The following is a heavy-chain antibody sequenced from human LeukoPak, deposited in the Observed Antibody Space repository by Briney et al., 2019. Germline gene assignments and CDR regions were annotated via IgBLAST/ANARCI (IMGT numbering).Heavy chain of an antibody. V-gene: IGHV3-7*01. J-gene: IGHJ4*02. CDR1: GFTFSHFW. D-gene: IGHD6-19*01. Sequence: PGGSLRLSCAASGFTFSHFWMSWVRQAPGKGLEWVAYIKKTGSETYYVDSVKGRFTITRDNTRSSLFLQMYSLRAEDTAVYYCARDRRGIAVAATDAGFDYWGQGTLVTVSS. CDR3: ARDRRGIAVAATDAGFDY. CDR2: IKKTGSET.